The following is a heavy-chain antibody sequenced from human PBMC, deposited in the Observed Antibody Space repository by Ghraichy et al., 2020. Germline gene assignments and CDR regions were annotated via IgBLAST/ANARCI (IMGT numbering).Heavy chain of an antibody. CDR1: GGAFSSHR. J-gene: IGHJ4*02. CDR3: AREYSSGYFDY. V-gene: IGHV1-69*13. Sequence: SVKVSCKASGGAFSSHRISWVRQAPGQGLEWMGGIIPIFGTANYAQRFHDRLSITADESTSTAYMELSSLRSDDTAVFFCAREYSSGYFDYWGQGTLVTVSS. D-gene: IGHD6-19*01. CDR2: IIPIFGTA.